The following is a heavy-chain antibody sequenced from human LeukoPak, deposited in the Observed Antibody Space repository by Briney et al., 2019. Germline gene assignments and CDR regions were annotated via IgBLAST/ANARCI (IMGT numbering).Heavy chain of an antibody. V-gene: IGHV1-69*04. J-gene: IGHJ2*01. CDR2: IIPILGIA. D-gene: IGHD4-17*01. Sequence: GSSVKVSCKASGGTFSSYAISWVRQAPGQGLEWMGRIIPILGIANYAQKFQGRVTITADKSTSTAYMELSSLRSEDTAVYYCARDAETDYGDGGHPLWYFDLWGRGTLVTVSS. CDR3: ARDAETDYGDGGHPLWYFDL. CDR1: GGTFSSYA.